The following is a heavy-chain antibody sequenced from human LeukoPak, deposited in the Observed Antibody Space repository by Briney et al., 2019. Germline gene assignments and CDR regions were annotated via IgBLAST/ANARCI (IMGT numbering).Heavy chain of an antibody. CDR3: ARARRSGGITLVRGVKDRGWFDP. D-gene: IGHD3-10*01. CDR2: IQYDRSNQ. CDR1: GFTFSTYG. V-gene: IGHV3-30*02. J-gene: IGHJ5*02. Sequence: GGSLRLSCAASGFTFSTYGMHWVRQAPGKGLEWVAYIQYDRSNQQYAGSVKGRFSISRDNSKNTLYLQMNSLRAEDTAVYYCARARRSGGITLVRGVKDRGWFDPWGQGTLVTVSS.